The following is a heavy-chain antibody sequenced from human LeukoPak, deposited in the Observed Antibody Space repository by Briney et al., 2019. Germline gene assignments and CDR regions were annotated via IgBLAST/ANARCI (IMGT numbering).Heavy chain of an antibody. CDR1: GFTFSNYW. CDR3: ARDFGPSRRAFDI. J-gene: IGHJ3*02. Sequence: GRSLRLSCAGSGFTFSNYWIHWVRQAPGKGLVWVSRVSSDGTSTFYADSVKDRFTIPRDNSKNTLYLQMNSLRAEDTAVYYCARDFGPSRRAFDIWGQGTLVTVSS. V-gene: IGHV3-74*01. CDR2: VSSDGTST. D-gene: IGHD3-10*01.